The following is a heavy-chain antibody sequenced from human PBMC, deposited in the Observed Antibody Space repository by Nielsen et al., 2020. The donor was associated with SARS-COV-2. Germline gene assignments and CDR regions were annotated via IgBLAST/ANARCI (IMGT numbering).Heavy chain of an antibody. Sequence: ASVKVSCKASGYTFTSYYMHWVRQATGQGLEWMGWMNPNSGNTGYAQKFKGRVTMTRDTSISTAYMELSSLTSEDTAVYYCARDLVVGATTWYYMDVWGKGTTVTVSS. CDR2: MNPNSGNT. CDR3: ARDLVVGATTWYYMDV. J-gene: IGHJ6*03. V-gene: IGHV1-8*02. CDR1: GYTFTSYY. D-gene: IGHD1-26*01.